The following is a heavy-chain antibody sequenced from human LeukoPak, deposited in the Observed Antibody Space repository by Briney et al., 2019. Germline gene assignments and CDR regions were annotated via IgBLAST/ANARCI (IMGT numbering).Heavy chain of an antibody. D-gene: IGHD1-26*01. V-gene: IGHV1-3*01. CDR3: ARDRFGSGSYYERYNWFDP. Sequence: GASVKVSCKASGYTFTSHGMHWVRQAPGQRLEWMGWINAGNGNTKYSQKFQGRVTITRETSASTAYMELSSLRSEDTAVYYCARDRFGSGSYYERYNWFDPWGQGTLVTVSS. CDR2: INAGNGNT. CDR1: GYTFTSHG. J-gene: IGHJ5*02.